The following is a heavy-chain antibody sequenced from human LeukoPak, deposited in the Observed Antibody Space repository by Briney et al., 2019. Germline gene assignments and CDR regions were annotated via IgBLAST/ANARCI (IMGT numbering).Heavy chain of an antibody. CDR1: GFTFDDYA. CDR3: AKGGNDILTGYFDY. D-gene: IGHD3-9*01. V-gene: IGHV3-9*01. CDR2: ISWNGGSI. J-gene: IGHJ4*02. Sequence: GRSLRLSCAASGFTFDDYAMHWVRQAPGKGLEWVSGISWNGGSIGYADSVKGRFTISRDNAKNSLYLQMNSLRAEDTALYYCAKGGNDILTGYFDYWGQGTLVTVSS.